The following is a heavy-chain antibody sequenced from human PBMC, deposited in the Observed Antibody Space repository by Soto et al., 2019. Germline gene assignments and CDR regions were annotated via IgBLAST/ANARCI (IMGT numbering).Heavy chain of an antibody. J-gene: IGHJ4*02. V-gene: IGHV1-3*01. D-gene: IGHD3-22*01. Sequence: QVQLVQSGAEVKKPGASVKVSCKASGYTFTSYAMQWVRQAPGQRLEWMGWINAGNGNTKYSQKFQGRVTISRDTSASTAYMELSSLRSEDTAVYYCAKDYYDSSGYYPPALLFDYWGQGTLVTVSS. CDR3: AKDYYDSSGYYPPALLFDY. CDR1: GYTFTSYA. CDR2: INAGNGNT.